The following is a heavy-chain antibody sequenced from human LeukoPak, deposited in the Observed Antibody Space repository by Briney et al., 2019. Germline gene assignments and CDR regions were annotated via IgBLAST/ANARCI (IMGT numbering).Heavy chain of an antibody. V-gene: IGHV3-49*03. Sequence: GGSLRLSCTASGFTFGDYAMSWFRQAPGKGLEWVGFIRSKAYGGTTEYAASVKGRFTISRDDSKNTLYLQMNSLRAEDTAVYYCAREPIGGYTFDYWGQGTLVTVSS. CDR1: GFTFGDYA. J-gene: IGHJ4*02. D-gene: IGHD3-16*02. CDR3: AREPIGGYTFDY. CDR2: IRSKAYGGTT.